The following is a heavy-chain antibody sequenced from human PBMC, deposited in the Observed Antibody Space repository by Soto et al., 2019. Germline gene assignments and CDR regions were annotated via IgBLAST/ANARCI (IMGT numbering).Heavy chain of an antibody. J-gene: IGHJ6*03. Sequence: QVQLVQSGAEVKKPGSSVKVSCKASGGTFSNYTISWVRQAPGQGLEWMGRIIPILGIANYAQKFQGRVTITADKFTSTAYMELSSLRSEDTAMYYCAKVSEMGSVTEGYYYYMDVWGKGTTVTVSS. CDR2: IIPILGIA. CDR3: AKVSEMGSVTEGYYYYMDV. D-gene: IGHD3-10*01. CDR1: GGTFSNYT. V-gene: IGHV1-69*02.